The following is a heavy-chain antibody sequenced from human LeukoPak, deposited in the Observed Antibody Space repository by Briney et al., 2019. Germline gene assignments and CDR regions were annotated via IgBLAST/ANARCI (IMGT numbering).Heavy chain of an antibody. V-gene: IGHV1-24*01. CDR2: FDPEDGET. Sequence: ASVKVSCKVSGYTLTELSMHWVRQAPGKGLEWMGGFDPEDGETIYAQKFQGRVTMTEDTSTDTAYMELGSLRSEDTAVYYCATSYVVAHWFDPWGQGTLVTVSS. D-gene: IGHD3-16*01. J-gene: IGHJ5*02. CDR3: ATSYVVAHWFDP. CDR1: GYTLTELS.